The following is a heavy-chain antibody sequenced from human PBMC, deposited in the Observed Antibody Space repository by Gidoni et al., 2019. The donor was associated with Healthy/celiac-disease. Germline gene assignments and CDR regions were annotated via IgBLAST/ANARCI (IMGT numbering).Heavy chain of an antibody. CDR2: ISAYNGNT. V-gene: IGHV1-18*01. J-gene: IGHJ4*02. CDR3: AREGSEYYGSGSYFYFDY. CDR1: GYPFPSYG. D-gene: IGHD3-10*01. Sequence: QVQLVQSGAEVKKPGASVKVSCKASGYPFPSYGISWVRQAPGQGLEWMGWISAYNGNTNYAQKLQGRVTMTTDTSTSTAYMELRSLRSDDTAVYYCAREGSEYYGSGSYFYFDYWGQGTLVTVSS.